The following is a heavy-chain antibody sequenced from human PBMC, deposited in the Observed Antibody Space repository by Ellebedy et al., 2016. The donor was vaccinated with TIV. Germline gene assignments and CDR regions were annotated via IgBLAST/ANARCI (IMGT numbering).Heavy chain of an antibody. D-gene: IGHD3-16*01. V-gene: IGHV3-21*01. CDR1: GFTFSSYS. CDR2: ISSSSSYI. J-gene: IGHJ6*02. CDR3: ARDLGPWRDYYYYGMDV. Sequence: GGSLRLXXAASGFTFSSYSMNWVRQAPGKGLEWVSSISSSSSYIYYADSVKGRFTISRDNAKNSLYLQMNSLRAEDTAVYYCARDLGPWRDYYYYGMDVWGQGTTVTVS.